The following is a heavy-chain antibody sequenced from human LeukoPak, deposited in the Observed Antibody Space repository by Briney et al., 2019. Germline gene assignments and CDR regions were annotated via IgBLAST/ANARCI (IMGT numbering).Heavy chain of an antibody. CDR1: GGSFSGYF. CDR2: INHSGST. CDR3: ARGPESGSYFAWFGP. D-gene: IGHD3-10*01. V-gene: IGHV4-34*01. Sequence: SETLSLTCAVYGGSFSGYFWNWIRQPPGKGQEWIGEINHSGSTHYNPSLKSRVTISIDTSKNQISLKLTSVTAADTAVYYCARGPESGSYFAWFGPWGQGTLVTVSS. J-gene: IGHJ5*02.